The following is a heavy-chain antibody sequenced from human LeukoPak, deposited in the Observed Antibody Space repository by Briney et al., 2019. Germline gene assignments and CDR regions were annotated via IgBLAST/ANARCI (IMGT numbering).Heavy chain of an antibody. CDR2: ISAYNGNT. CDR1: GYIFTSYG. Sequence: ASVRLSCEASGYIFTSYGISWVRQGPGQGLEWVGWISAYNGNTKFAPNLQDRVTMTTDTSTATAYMELRSLRLNDTGVYFCARARPGAYCGTTSCFSDYWGQGTLVSGCS. CDR3: ARARPGAYCGTTSCFSDY. D-gene: IGHD2-2*01. V-gene: IGHV1-18*01. J-gene: IGHJ4*02.